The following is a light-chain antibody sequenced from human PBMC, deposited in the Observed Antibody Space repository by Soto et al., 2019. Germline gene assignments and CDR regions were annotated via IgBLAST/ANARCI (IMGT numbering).Light chain of an antibody. CDR2: GAS. CDR3: QQYNNWWT. Sequence: EIVMAQSPATPFVSPGEKATLPLQGSSNVSHNLGWYQQKPGQAPRLLIYGASTRATGIPARFSGSGSGTEFTLTISSLQSEDFAVYYCQQYNNWWTFGQGTKVEIK. V-gene: IGKV3-15*01. J-gene: IGKJ1*01. CDR1: SNVSHN.